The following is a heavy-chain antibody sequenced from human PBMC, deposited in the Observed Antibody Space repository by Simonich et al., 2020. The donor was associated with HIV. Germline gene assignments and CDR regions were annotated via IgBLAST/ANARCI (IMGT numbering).Heavy chain of an antibody. Sequence: QMQLQQWGAGLLKPSETLSLTCAVYGGSFSGYYWNWIRQPPGKGLEWIGEIDHSESTNYNPSLKRRVTISVDTSKNQFSLKLSSVTAADTAVYYCARGVETGGTFDYWGQGTLVTVSS. CDR3: ARGVETGGTFDY. D-gene: IGHD7-27*01. V-gene: IGHV4-34*01. CDR2: IDHSEST. J-gene: IGHJ4*02. CDR1: GGSFSGYY.